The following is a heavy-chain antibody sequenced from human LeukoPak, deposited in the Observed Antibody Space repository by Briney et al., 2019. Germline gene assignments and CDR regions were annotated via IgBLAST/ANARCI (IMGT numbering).Heavy chain of an antibody. V-gene: IGHV3-23*01. CDR1: GFTFSSYA. CDR3: AKDLIMDTAMVYAHAFDI. CDR2: ISGSGGST. J-gene: IGHJ3*02. Sequence: GGSPRLSCAASGFTFSSYAMSWVRQAPGKGLEWVSAISGSGGSTYYADSVKGRFTISRDNSKNTLYLQMNSLRAEDTAVYYCAKDLIMDTAMVYAHAFDIWGQGTMVTVSS. D-gene: IGHD5-18*01.